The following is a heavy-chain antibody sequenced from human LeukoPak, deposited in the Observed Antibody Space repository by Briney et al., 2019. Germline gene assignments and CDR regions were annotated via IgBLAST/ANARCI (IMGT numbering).Heavy chain of an antibody. V-gene: IGHV3-21*01. CDR2: ISSSSSYI. CDR3: ARDGYVEMATITPNPFDY. Sequence: GGSLRLSCAASGFTFSSYCMNWVRQAPGKGLEWVSSISSSSSYIYYADSVKGRFTISRDNAQNSLYLQMNSLRAEDTAVYYCARDGYVEMATITPNPFDYWGQGTLVTVSS. D-gene: IGHD5-24*01. CDR1: GFTFSSYC. J-gene: IGHJ4*02.